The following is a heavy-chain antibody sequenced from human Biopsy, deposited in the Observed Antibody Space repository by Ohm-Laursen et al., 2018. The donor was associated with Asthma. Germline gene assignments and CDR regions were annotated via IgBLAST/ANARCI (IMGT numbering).Heavy chain of an antibody. CDR3: ARGDSSNWSHYYFDY. D-gene: IGHD3-22*01. Sequence: SLRLSCAASGFGVTRDYMFWVRQAPGKGLEWVSVIYSGGTSHTAESVRGRFTISRDYSKNTLYLQMHSLRAEDTAVYYCARGDSSNWSHYYFDYWGQGTLVTVSS. CDR2: IYSGGTS. CDR1: GFGVTRDY. V-gene: IGHV3-53*01. J-gene: IGHJ4*02.